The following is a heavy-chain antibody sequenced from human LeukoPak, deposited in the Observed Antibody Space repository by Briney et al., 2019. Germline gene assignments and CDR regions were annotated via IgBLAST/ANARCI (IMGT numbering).Heavy chain of an antibody. Sequence: SETLSLTCTVSGGSISSSSYYWGWIRQPPGKGLEWIGSIYYSGSTYYNPSLKSRVTISVDTSKNQFSLKLSSVTAADTAVYYCARVGYGDYVWHYYYYMDVWGKGTTVTVSS. CDR3: ARVGYGDYVWHYYYYMDV. CDR1: GGSISSSSYY. D-gene: IGHD4-17*01. J-gene: IGHJ6*03. CDR2: IYYSGST. V-gene: IGHV4-39*07.